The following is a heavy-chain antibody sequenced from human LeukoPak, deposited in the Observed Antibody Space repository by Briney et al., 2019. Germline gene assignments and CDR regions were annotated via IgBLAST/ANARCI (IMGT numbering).Heavy chain of an antibody. CDR3: ASLHCSSTSCFRPGGRYYYYYDMDV. Sequence: SETLSLTCAVYGGSLSGYYWSWIRQPPGKGLEWIGEINHSGSTNYNPPLKSRVTISVDTSKNQFSLKLSSVTTADTAVYYCASLHCSSTSCFRPGGRYYYYYDMDVWGKGTTVTVSS. V-gene: IGHV4-34*01. D-gene: IGHD2-2*01. J-gene: IGHJ6*04. CDR1: GGSLSGYY. CDR2: INHSGST.